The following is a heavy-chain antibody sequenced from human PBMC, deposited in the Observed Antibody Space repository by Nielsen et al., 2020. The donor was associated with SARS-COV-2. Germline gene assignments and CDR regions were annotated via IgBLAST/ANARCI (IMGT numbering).Heavy chain of an antibody. J-gene: IGHJ6*02. CDR3: ATMGSGSYYNYYYGMDV. V-gene: IGHV3-9*01. CDR1: GFTFDDYA. D-gene: IGHD1-26*01. CDR2: ISWNSGSM. Sequence: GGSLRLSCAASGFTFDDYAMHWVRQAPGKGLEWVSGISWNSGSMGYADSVKGRFTISRDNAKNSLYLQMNSLRAEDTALYYCATMGSGSYYNYYYGMDVWGQGTTVTVSS.